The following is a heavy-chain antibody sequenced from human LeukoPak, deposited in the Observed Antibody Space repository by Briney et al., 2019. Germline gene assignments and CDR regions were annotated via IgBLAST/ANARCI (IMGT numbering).Heavy chain of an antibody. D-gene: IGHD3-22*01. CDR3: ARDGRISGYYYYTDAFDI. Sequence: SETLSLTCTVSGGSISSYYWSWIRQPPGKGLEWIGYIYYSGSTNYNPSLKSRVTISVDTSKNQFSLKLSSVTAADTAVYYCARDGRISGYYYYTDAFDIWGQGQWSPSLQ. J-gene: IGHJ3*02. V-gene: IGHV4-59*01. CDR1: GGSISSYY. CDR2: IYYSGST.